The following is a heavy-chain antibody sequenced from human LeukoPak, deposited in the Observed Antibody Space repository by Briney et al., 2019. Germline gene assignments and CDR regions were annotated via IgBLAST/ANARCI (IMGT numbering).Heavy chain of an antibody. D-gene: IGHD2-8*01. V-gene: IGHV3-30*04. CDR2: ISYDGSDV. J-gene: IGHJ4*02. Sequence: GGSLRLSCAASGFTFSNYAMHWVRQAPGRGLQWVAVISYDGSDVNCADSVKGRFTISRDNSKSTLYLQLNSLRVEDTAVYYCARDNNGDYWGQGTLVTASS. CDR3: ARDNNGDY. CDR1: GFTFSNYA.